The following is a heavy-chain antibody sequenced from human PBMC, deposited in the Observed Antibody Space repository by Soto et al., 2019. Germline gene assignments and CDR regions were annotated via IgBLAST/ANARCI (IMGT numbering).Heavy chain of an antibody. CDR2: ISYDGSNK. J-gene: IGHJ6*02. CDR1: GFTFSSYA. D-gene: IGHD6-6*01. CDR3: ARGSIAARVVYYYGMDV. V-gene: IGHV3-30-3*01. Sequence: GGSLRLSCAASGFTFSSYAMHWVRQAPGKGLEWVAVISYDGSNKYYADSVKGRFTISRDNSKNTLYLQMNSLRAEDTAVYYCARGSIAARVVYYYGMDVWGQGTTVTVSS.